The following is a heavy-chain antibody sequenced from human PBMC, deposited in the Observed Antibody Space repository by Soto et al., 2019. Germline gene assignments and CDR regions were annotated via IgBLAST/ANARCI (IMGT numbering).Heavy chain of an antibody. CDR3: ARDIRQQLIREAPMDV. D-gene: IGHD6-13*01. CDR1: GFTFSSYW. V-gene: IGHV3-74*01. Sequence: GGSLRLSCAASGFTFSSYWMHWVRQAPGKGLVWVSRINSDGSSTSYADSVKGRFTISRDNAKNTLYLQMNSLRAEDTAVYYCARDIRQQLIREAPMDVWGKGTTVTSP. CDR2: INSDGSST. J-gene: IGHJ6*03.